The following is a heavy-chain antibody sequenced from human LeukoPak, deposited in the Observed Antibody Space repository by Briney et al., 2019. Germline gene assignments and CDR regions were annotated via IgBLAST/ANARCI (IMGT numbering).Heavy chain of an antibody. D-gene: IGHD3-22*01. CDR1: GFIFSAYG. CDR3: ARDVSYDSSGDAFDI. J-gene: IGHJ3*02. CDR2: ISYDGSKK. Sequence: GGSLRLSCAASGFIFSAYGMHWVRQAPGKGLEWVAGISYDGSKKYFADSVKGRFTISRDNSKNKLYLQMNSLKADDTAVYYCARDVSYDSSGDAFDIWGQGTMVTVSS. V-gene: IGHV3-30*03.